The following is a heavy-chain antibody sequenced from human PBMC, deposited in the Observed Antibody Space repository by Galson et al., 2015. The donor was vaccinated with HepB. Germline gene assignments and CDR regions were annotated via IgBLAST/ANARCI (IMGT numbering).Heavy chain of an antibody. CDR2: INPSGEST. J-gene: IGHJ4*02. CDR3: APKRDGSGSFDS. V-gene: IGHV1-46*01. D-gene: IGHD3-10*01. Sequence: SVKVSCKASGYTFTSYYMHWVRQAPGQGLEWMGRINPSGESTTYALRFQGRVTMTRDTSTSLVYLELSSLRSDDTAVYYCAPKRDGSGSFDSWGQGTLVTVSS. CDR1: GYTFTSYY.